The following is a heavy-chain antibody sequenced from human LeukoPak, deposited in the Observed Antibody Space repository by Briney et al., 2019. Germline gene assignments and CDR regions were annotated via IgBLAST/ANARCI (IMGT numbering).Heavy chain of an antibody. CDR3: AREGRGYSSSRYRAPQLWFDP. D-gene: IGHD6-13*01. J-gene: IGHJ5*02. Sequence: PSETLSLTCAVSGGSISSGGYSWSWIRQPPGKGLEWIGYIYYSGSTYYNPSLKSRVTISVDTSKNQFSLKLSSVTAADTAVYYCAREGRGYSSSRYRAPQLWFDPWGQGTLVTVSS. V-gene: IGHV4-30-4*07. CDR1: GGSISSGGYS. CDR2: IYYSGST.